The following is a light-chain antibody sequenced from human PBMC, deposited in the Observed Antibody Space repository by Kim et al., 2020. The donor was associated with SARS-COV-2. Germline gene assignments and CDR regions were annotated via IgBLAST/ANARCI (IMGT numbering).Light chain of an antibody. CDR2: DVS. Sequence: GQSITISCTGTSSDVGGYNYVSWYQQHPGKAPKLMIYDVSNRPSGVSNRFSGSKSGNTASLTISGLQAEDEADYYCSSYTSSSAWVFGGGTKLTVL. CDR3: SSYTSSSAWV. CDR1: SSDVGGYNY. V-gene: IGLV2-14*03. J-gene: IGLJ3*02.